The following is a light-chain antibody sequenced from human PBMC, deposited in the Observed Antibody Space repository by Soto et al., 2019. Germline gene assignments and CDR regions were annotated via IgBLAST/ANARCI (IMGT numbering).Light chain of an antibody. V-gene: IGLV2-11*01. CDR2: DVS. CDR1: SSDVGNYNF. Sequence: QSALTQPRSVSGSPGQSVTISCTGTSSDVGNYNFVSWYQQHPGKAPKLMIYDVSKRPSGVPDRFSGSKSGSTASLTISGLQAEDEVVFYCCSFAGSYTWVFGTGTKLTVL. J-gene: IGLJ1*01. CDR3: CSFAGSYTWV.